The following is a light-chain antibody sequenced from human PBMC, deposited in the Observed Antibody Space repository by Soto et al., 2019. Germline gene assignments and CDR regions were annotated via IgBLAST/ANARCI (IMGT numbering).Light chain of an antibody. J-gene: IGKJ5*01. Sequence: DIQMTQSLSSLSASVGDRVTLTCRASQSISTFLNWYPQTPGNAPKRLIYAASNLQSGVPSRFSCSGAGTACTRTISSLQPEDVETDYCQQSYSTTITFGQGTRLEIK. V-gene: IGKV1-39*01. CDR2: AAS. CDR1: QSISTF. CDR3: QQSYSTTIT.